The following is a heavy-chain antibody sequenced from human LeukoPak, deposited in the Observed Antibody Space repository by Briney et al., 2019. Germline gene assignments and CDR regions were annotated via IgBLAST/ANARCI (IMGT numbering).Heavy chain of an antibody. CDR1: GGSISSSNW. V-gene: IGHV4-4*02. Sequence: PSETLSLTCAVSGGSISSSNWWSWVRQPPGKGLEWIGEIYHSGSTNYNPSLKSRVTISVDKSKNQFSLKLSSVTAADTAVYYCARLDSSSWYCRDAFDIWGQGTMVTVSS. J-gene: IGHJ3*02. CDR3: ARLDSSSWYCRDAFDI. CDR2: IYHSGST. D-gene: IGHD6-13*01.